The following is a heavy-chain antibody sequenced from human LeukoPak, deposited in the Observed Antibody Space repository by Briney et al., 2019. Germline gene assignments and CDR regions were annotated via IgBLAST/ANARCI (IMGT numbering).Heavy chain of an antibody. Sequence: GGSLRLSCAASRFTFSSYSMNWVRQAPGKGLEWVSSISSSSSYIYYADSVKGRFTISRGNSKNTLYLQMNSLRAEDTAVYYCAKDYGDYVFPEAAFDIWGQGTMVTVSS. CDR3: AKDYGDYVFPEAAFDI. V-gene: IGHV3-21*04. D-gene: IGHD4-17*01. CDR1: RFTFSSYS. CDR2: ISSSSSYI. J-gene: IGHJ3*02.